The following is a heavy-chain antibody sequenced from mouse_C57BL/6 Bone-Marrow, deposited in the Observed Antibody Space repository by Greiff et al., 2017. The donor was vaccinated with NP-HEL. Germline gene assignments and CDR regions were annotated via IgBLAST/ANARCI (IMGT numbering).Heavy chain of an antibody. D-gene: IGHD1-1*01. CDR3: ARWGNYGSRDFDY. V-gene: IGHV1-81*01. CDR1: GYTFTSYG. J-gene: IGHJ2*01. Sequence: VQVVESGAELARPGASVKLSCKASGYTFTSYGISWVKQRTGQGLEWIGEIYPRRGNTYYNEKFKGKATLTADKSSSTAYMELLSLTSEDSAVYFGARWGNYGSRDFDYWGQGTTLTVSS. CDR2: IYPRRGNT.